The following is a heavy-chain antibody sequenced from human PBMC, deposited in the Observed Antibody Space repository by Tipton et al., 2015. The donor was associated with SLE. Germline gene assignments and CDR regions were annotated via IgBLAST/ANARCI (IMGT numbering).Heavy chain of an antibody. D-gene: IGHD7-27*01. CDR1: GFTFSSYE. Sequence: SLRLSCAASGFTFSSYEMNWVRQAPGKGLEWVSYISSSGSTIYYADSVKGRVTISRDNAKNSLYLQMNSLRAEDTAVYYCARELGFAGDYFDYWGQGTLVTVSS. V-gene: IGHV3-48*03. CDR3: ARELGFAGDYFDY. CDR2: ISSSGSTI. J-gene: IGHJ4*02.